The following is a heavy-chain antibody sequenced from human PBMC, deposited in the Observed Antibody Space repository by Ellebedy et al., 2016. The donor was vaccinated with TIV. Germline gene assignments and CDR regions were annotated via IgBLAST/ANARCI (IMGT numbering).Heavy chain of an antibody. CDR1: GGSVSSTRYY. D-gene: IGHD2-21*02. V-gene: IGHV4-39*01. CDR2: VYYSGRP. J-gene: IGHJ4*02. CDR3: ARTDPWQPIDD. Sequence: MPGGSLRLSCSVSGGSVSSTRYYWAWIRQPPGKGLEYIGRVYYSGRPYYNPSFKSRVTLSADTSKNQFSLNLRTVTAADTAVYYCARTDPWQPIDDWGQGILVSVSS.